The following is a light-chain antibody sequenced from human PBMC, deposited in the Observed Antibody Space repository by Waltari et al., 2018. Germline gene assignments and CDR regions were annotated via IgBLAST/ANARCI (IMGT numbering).Light chain of an antibody. Sequence: EIVLTQSPGTLSLSPGERATLSCRASQIVSSRYLAWYQQKPGQAPRLLIYGASSRATGIPDRFSGSGSGTDFTLTISRLEPEDFAVYYCQQYGSSPSWTFGQGTKVEIK. CDR2: GAS. V-gene: IGKV3-20*01. J-gene: IGKJ1*01. CDR1: QIVSSRY. CDR3: QQYGSSPSWT.